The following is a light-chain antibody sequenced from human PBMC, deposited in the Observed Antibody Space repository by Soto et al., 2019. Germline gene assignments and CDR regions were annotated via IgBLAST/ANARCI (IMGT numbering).Light chain of an antibody. Sequence: EIQMTQSPSTLSASVGERVIITCRASQSISSWLAWYQQKQGKAPTLLIYKASTLKSGVPSRFSGSGSGTEFTLTISSLQPDDFATYYCQQYDNDSWTFGQGTKVEIK. CDR2: KAS. CDR1: QSISSW. J-gene: IGKJ1*01. CDR3: QQYDNDSWT. V-gene: IGKV1-5*03.